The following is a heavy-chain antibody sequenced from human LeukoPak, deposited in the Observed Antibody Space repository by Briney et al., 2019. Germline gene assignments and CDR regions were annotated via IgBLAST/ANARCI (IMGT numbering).Heavy chain of an antibody. D-gene: IGHD3-16*01. CDR1: GFIFKNYV. J-gene: IGHJ4*02. CDR2: ITGGGDTT. Sequence: GGSLRLSCAASGFIFKNYVMGWVRQAPGQGLEWVSVITGGGDTTYYADSVQGRFTISRDNSKNTLSLQMNSLRAEDTAEYYCAKVEDWGRPSYFDYWGQGVLVTVSS. CDR3: AKVEDWGRPSYFDY. V-gene: IGHV3-23*01.